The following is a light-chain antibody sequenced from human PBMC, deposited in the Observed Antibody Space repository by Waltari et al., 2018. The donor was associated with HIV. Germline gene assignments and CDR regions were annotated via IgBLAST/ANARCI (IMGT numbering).Light chain of an antibody. J-gene: IGLJ3*02. CDR2: DNS. V-gene: IGLV1-40*01. CDR3: QSYDTSLSGFWV. Sequence: QSVLTQPPSVSGAPGQRVTISCSGSSSNIGAGYDGHWFQQLPGPAPKPLSYDNSNRPSGVPDRFSGSKSGTSASLAITGLQAEDEADYYCQSYDTSLSGFWVFGGGTKLTVL. CDR1: SSNIGAGYD.